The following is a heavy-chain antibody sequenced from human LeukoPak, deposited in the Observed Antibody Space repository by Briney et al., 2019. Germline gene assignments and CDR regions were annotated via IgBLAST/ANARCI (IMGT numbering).Heavy chain of an antibody. V-gene: IGHV3-74*03. CDR2: IRGDGRAT. Sequence: GGSLRLSCAASGFIFTDYWMHWARQAPGKELVWVARIRGDGRATTYADSVKGRFTISRDNAKNTLYLQMNSLRAEDAALYYCAKDQPEAYFDYWGQGTLVTVSS. J-gene: IGHJ4*02. CDR3: AKDQPEAYFDY. CDR1: GFIFTDYW. D-gene: IGHD1-14*01.